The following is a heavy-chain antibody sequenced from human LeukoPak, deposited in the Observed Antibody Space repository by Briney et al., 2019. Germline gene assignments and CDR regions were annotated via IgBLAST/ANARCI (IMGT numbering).Heavy chain of an antibody. J-gene: IGHJ4*02. CDR2: IYSGGST. Sequence: GWSLRLSCAASGFTVSSNYMSWVRQAPGKGLEWVSVIYSGGSTYYADSVKGRFTISRDNSKNTLYLQMNSLRAEDTAVYYCARGRWGVYYFDYWGQGTLVTVSS. CDR3: ARGRWGVYYFDY. CDR1: GFTVSSNY. D-gene: IGHD3-10*01. V-gene: IGHV3-53*01.